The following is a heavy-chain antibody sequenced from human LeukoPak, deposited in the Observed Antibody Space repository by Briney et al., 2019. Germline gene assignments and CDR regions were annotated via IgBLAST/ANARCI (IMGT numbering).Heavy chain of an antibody. CDR3: ARALPAAKYFDY. CDR1: GYTFTSYY. V-gene: IGHV1-46*01. J-gene: IGHJ4*02. D-gene: IGHD2-2*01. Sequence: ASVKVSCKASGYTFTSYYMHWVRQAPGQGLEWMGIINPSGGSTSYAQKFQGRVTMTRDTSTGTVYMELSSLRSEDTAVYYCARALPAAKYFDYWGQGTLVTVSS. CDR2: INPSGGST.